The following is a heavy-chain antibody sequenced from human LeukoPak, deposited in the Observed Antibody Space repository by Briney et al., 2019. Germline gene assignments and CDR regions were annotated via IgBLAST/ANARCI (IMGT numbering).Heavy chain of an antibody. CDR2: IIPIFGTA. CDR3: AKHKGSTVTDVYYMDV. CDR1: GGTFSSYA. J-gene: IGHJ6*03. D-gene: IGHD4-17*01. V-gene: IGHV1-69*05. Sequence: SVKVSCKASGGTFSSYAISWVRQAPGQGLEWMGRIIPIFGTANYAQKFQGRVTITTDESTSTAYMELSSLRSEDTAVYYCAKHKGSTVTDVYYMDVWGKGTTVTVSS.